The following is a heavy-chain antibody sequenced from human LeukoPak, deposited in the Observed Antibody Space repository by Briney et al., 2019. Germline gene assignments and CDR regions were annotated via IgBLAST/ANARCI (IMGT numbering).Heavy chain of an antibody. CDR2: IYYSGST. D-gene: IGHD3-22*01. CDR1: GGSISSGGYY. J-gene: IGHJ4*02. Sequence: SETLSLTCTVSGGSISSGGYYWSWIRQHPGKGLEWLGYIYYSGSTYYNPSLKSRVTISVDTSKNQFSLKLSSVTAADTAVYYCARDSSNGYYLALDYWGQGTLVTVSS. V-gene: IGHV4-31*03. CDR3: ARDSSNGYYLALDY.